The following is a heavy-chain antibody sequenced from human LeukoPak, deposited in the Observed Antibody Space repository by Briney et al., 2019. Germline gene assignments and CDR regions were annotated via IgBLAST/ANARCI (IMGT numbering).Heavy chain of an antibody. D-gene: IGHD1-1*01. Sequence: GGSLRLSCAASGFIFSSYAMHWVRQAPGKGLEWVAVISYDGSNKYYADSVKGRFTISRDNSKNTLYLQMNSLRAEDTAVYYCARVSDFRKLEYYFDYWGQGTLVTVSS. CDR3: ARVSDFRKLEYYFDY. V-gene: IGHV3-30-3*01. J-gene: IGHJ4*02. CDR1: GFIFSSYA. CDR2: ISYDGSNK.